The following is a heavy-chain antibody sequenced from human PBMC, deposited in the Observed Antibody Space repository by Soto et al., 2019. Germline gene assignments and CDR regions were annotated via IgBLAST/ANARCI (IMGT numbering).Heavy chain of an antibody. V-gene: IGHV3-23*01. CDR1: GFTFSSYA. D-gene: IGHD3-16*02. CDR2: ISGSGGST. Sequence: GGSLRLSCAASGFTFSSYAMSWVRQAPGKGLEWVSAISGSGGSTYYADSVKGRFTISRDNSKNTLYLQMNSLRAEDTAVYYCARDDYIWGSYRPSDYWGQGTLVTVFS. CDR3: ARDDYIWGSYRPSDY. J-gene: IGHJ4*02.